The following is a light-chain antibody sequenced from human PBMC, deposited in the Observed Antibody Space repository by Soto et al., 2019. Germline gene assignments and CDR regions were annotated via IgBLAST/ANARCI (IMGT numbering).Light chain of an antibody. CDR1: SSNFGGNT. J-gene: IGLJ2*01. CDR2: NSN. CDR3: AAWDDSLSGPV. Sequence: QSVLTQPSSASGTPGQRVTISCSGGSSNFGGNTAHWYQQFPGTAPKLLIYNSNQRPSGVPDRFSGSKSGTSASLAISGLQSEDEAMYYCAAWDDSLSGPVFGEGTKLTVL. V-gene: IGLV1-44*01.